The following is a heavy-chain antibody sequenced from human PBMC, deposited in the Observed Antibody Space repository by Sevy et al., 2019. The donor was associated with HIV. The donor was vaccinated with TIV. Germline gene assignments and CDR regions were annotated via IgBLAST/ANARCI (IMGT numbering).Heavy chain of an antibody. V-gene: IGHV3-23*01. J-gene: IGHJ4*02. Sequence: GGSLRLSCAASGFTFSSYGMSWVRQAPGKGLEWVSAISSSGGSTYYADSVKGRFTISRDNSKNTLYLQMNSLRAEDTAVYYCAKAGAFGPHYFDYWGQGTLVTVSS. D-gene: IGHD3-10*01. CDR3: AKAGAFGPHYFDY. CDR2: ISSSGGST. CDR1: GFTFSSYG.